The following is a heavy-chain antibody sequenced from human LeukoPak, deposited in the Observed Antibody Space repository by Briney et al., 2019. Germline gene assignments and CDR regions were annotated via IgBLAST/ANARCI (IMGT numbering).Heavy chain of an antibody. CDR3: ARGPTYQPIDS. V-gene: IGHV4-4*07. CDR1: GGSISSYY. Sequence: SETLSLTCTVSGGSISSYYWSWIRQPAGKGLEWIGRISSSGSTNYNPSLKSRVTISVDTSKNHFSLKLSSVTAADTAVYYCARGPTYQPIDSWGQGTLVTVSS. J-gene: IGHJ4*02. D-gene: IGHD2-2*01. CDR2: ISSSGST.